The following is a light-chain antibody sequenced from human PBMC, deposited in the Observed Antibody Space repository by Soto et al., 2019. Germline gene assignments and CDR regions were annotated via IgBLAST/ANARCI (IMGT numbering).Light chain of an antibody. CDR2: KVS. Sequence: VVMTQSPLSLPVTLGQPAAISCRSSQSLVHSDGNTYLNWFQQRPGQSPRRLIYKVSNRDSGVPDRFSGSGSGTDFTLKISRVEAEDVGVYYCMQGTHWPPTTFGQGTKVEIK. J-gene: IGKJ1*01. CDR1: QSLVHSDGNTY. V-gene: IGKV2-30*02. CDR3: MQGTHWPPTT.